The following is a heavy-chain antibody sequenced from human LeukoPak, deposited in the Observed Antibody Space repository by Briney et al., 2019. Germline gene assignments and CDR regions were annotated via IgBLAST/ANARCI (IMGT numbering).Heavy chain of an antibody. CDR2: INQDGSDK. Sequence: GGSLRLSCVASGFTFSNFWLSWVRQAPGKGLEWVANINQDGSDKYYVESVRGRFTISRDNAKNTLFLQMNNLRAEDTAIYYCARITMVRGRAPWGQGTLVTVSS. V-gene: IGHV3-7*01. D-gene: IGHD3-10*01. CDR3: ARITMVRGRAP. CDR1: GFTFSNFW. J-gene: IGHJ5*02.